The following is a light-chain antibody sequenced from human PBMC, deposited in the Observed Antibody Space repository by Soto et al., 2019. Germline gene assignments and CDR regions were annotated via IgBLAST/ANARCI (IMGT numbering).Light chain of an antibody. J-gene: IGKJ2*01. V-gene: IGKV3-15*01. CDR1: QSVSSN. CDR2: GAS. Sequence: ELVTTQSPAPLSVSPGERAHLSCRASQSVSSNLAWYQQKPGQAPRLLIYGASTRATGIPARFSGSGSGTEFTLTISSLQSEDFAVYYCQQYNNWPYTFGQGTKVDIK. CDR3: QQYNNWPYT.